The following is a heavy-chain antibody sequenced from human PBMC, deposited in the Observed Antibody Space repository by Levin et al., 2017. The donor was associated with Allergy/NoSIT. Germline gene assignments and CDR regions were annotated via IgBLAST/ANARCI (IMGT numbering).Heavy chain of an antibody. V-gene: IGHV1-69*13. CDR3: ARDLAYYDIWTGYYPAPPAY. D-gene: IGHD3-9*01. CDR1: GGTFSSYA. J-gene: IGHJ4*02. CDR2: IIPIFGTA. Sequence: SVKVSCKASGGTFSSYAISWVRQAPGQGLEWMGGIIPIFGTANYAQKFQGRVTITADESTSTAYMELSSLRSEDTAVYYCARDLAYYDIWTGYYPAPPAYWGQGTLVTVSS.